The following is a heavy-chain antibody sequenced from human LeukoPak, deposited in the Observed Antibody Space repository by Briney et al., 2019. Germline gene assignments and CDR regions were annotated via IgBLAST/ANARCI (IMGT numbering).Heavy chain of an antibody. J-gene: IGHJ5*02. CDR2: IFYSGTT. CDR3: ARQPSLSYCSGGTCWFDT. CDR1: GGSVTTSSYY. Sequence: PSETLSLTCTVSGGSVTTSSYYWGWVRQPPGKGLEWIGSIFYSGTTYYNPSLKSRVTISVDTSRNQFSLRLGSVTAADTAVYYCARQPSLSYCSGGTCWFDTWGQGILVTVSS. D-gene: IGHD2-15*01. V-gene: IGHV4-39*01.